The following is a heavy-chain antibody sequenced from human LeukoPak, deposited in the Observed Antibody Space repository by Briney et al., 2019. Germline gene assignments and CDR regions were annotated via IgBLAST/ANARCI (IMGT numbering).Heavy chain of an antibody. J-gene: IGHJ4*02. CDR1: GGTFSSYA. V-gene: IGHV1-69*04. D-gene: IGHD6-19*01. Sequence: SVKVSCKASGGTFSSYAISWVRQAPRQGLEWMGRIIPILGIANYAQKFQGRVTITADKSTSTAYMELSSLRSEDTAVYYCARDRIAVAGNERYFDYWGQGTLVTVSS. CDR2: IIPILGIA. CDR3: ARDRIAVAGNERYFDY.